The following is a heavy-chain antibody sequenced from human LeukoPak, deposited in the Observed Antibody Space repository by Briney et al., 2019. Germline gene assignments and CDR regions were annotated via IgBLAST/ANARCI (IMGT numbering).Heavy chain of an antibody. Sequence: GGSLRLSCAASGFTFTTYWMSWVRQAPGKGLEWVANIKQDGTEKYYVDSVKGRFTISRDNAKNSLYLQMNSLRVEDTAVYYCARDLRYSSGWSASGMDVWGKGTTVTISS. CDR3: ARDLRYSSGWSASGMDV. CDR2: IKQDGTEK. CDR1: GFTFTTYW. J-gene: IGHJ6*03. D-gene: IGHD6-19*01. V-gene: IGHV3-7*01.